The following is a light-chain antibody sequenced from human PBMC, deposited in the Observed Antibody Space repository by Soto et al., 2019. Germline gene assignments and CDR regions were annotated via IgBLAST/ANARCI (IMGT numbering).Light chain of an antibody. J-gene: IGLJ1*01. CDR1: SSDVGGYNY. V-gene: IGLV2-14*01. CDR3: SSYTSSSTPYV. CDR2: DVN. Sequence: QSALTQPASVSGSPGQSITISCTGTSSDVGGYNYVSWYQQHPVTAPKLMIYDVNNRPSGVSDRFSGSKSGNTASLTISVLQAEDEADYYCSSYTSSSTPYVFGTGTKLTVL.